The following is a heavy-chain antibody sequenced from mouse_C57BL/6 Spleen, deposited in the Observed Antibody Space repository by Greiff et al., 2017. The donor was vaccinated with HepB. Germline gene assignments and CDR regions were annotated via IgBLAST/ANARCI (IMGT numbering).Heavy chain of an antibody. CDR1: GYTFTTYP. D-gene: IGHD1-1*01. CDR3: ARGGNYGSSYWYFDV. V-gene: IGHV1-47*01. CDR2: FHPYNDDT. Sequence: VQRVESGAELVKPGASVKMSCKASGYTFTTYPIEWMKQNHGKSLEWIGNFHPYNDDTKYNEKFKGKATLTVEKSSSTVYLELSRLTSDDSAVYYCARGGNYGSSYWYFDVWGTGTTVTVSS. J-gene: IGHJ1*03.